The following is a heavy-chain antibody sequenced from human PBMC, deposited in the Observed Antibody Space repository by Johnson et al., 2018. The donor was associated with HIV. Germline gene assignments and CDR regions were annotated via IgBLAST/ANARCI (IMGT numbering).Heavy chain of an antibody. CDR3: ARRRQGSASYSDPFDI. CDR1: GFSFSSYD. D-gene: IGHD2-15*01. J-gene: IGHJ3*02. Sequence: VQLVESGGGLVQPGGSLRLSCAASGFSFSSYDMHWVRQATGKNLEWVSAIGVAGDTYYAGSVRGRFTISRENAKNSFYLQMNDLRVGDTAVLYCARRRQGSASYSDPFDIWGQGTMVTVSS. CDR2: IGVAGDT. V-gene: IGHV3-13*01.